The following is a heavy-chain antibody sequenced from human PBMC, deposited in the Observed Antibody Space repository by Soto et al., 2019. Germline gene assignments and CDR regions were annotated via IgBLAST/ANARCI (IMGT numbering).Heavy chain of an antibody. CDR2: ISSRSDI. Sequence: GGSLRLSCVGSGFTFSTYSINWVRQAPGKGLEWVSSISSRSDIYYADSVKGRFTISRDNAKNSVSLQMNSLRAEDTAVYYCAREYTAWPLAYGLDVWGQGTTVPVSS. CDR3: AREYTAWPLAYGLDV. D-gene: IGHD2-2*02. J-gene: IGHJ6*02. V-gene: IGHV3-21*01. CDR1: GFTFSTYS.